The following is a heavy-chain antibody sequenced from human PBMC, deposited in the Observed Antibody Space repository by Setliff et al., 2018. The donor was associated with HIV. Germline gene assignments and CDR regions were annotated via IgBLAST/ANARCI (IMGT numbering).Heavy chain of an antibody. D-gene: IGHD3-10*01. CDR2: ISHSGGT. CDR3: ARAVYYGSGSYSPHFDY. Sequence: PSETLSLTCAVYGGSFSGYYWSWIRQPPGKGLEWLGEISHSGGTNYNLSLKSRVTISLDTSKNQFSLKLTSVTAADTAVYYCARAVYYGSGSYSPHFDYWGQGTLVTVSS. J-gene: IGHJ4*02. CDR1: GGSFSGYY. V-gene: IGHV4-34*01.